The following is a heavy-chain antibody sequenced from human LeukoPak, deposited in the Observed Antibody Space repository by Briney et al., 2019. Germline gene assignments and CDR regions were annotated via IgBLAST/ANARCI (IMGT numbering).Heavy chain of an antibody. CDR1: GGSISSSNW. CDR3: ARGINVLRYFDWADAFDI. V-gene: IGHV4-4*02. D-gene: IGHD3-9*01. Sequence: PSETLSLTCAVSGGSISSSNWWSWVRQPPGKGLEWIGEIYHSGSTNYNPFLKSRVTISVDKSKNQFSLKLSSVTAADTAVYYCARGINVLRYFDWADAFDIWGQGTMVTVSS. CDR2: IYHSGST. J-gene: IGHJ3*02.